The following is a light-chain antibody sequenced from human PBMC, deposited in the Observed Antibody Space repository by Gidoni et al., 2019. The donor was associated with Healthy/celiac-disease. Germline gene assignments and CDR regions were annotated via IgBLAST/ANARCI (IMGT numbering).Light chain of an antibody. Sequence: DIQITQSQSSLSASVGDRVTITCRASQSISSYLNWYQQKPGKAPKLLIYAASSLQSGVPSRFSGSGSGTDFTLTISSLQPEDFATYYCQQSYSTPRLTFGGGTKVEIK. V-gene: IGKV1-39*01. CDR1: QSISSY. CDR2: AAS. J-gene: IGKJ4*01. CDR3: QQSYSTPRLT.